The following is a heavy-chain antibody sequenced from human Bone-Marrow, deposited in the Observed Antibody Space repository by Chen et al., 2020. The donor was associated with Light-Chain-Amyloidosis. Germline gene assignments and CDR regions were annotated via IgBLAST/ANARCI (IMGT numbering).Heavy chain of an antibody. CDR3: TRKGGYFDF. CDR2: VSGSTVIT. J-gene: IGHJ4*02. D-gene: IGHD3-10*01. CDR1: GFNFSSFG. V-gene: IGHV3-23*04. Sequence: EVQLVESGGGLVQPGGSLRLSCATSGFNFSSFGMSWVRQAPGKGLEWVSTVSGSTVITYYAGAVKGRFIISRDNSKSTLNLQMNSLRAGDTAVYFCTRKGGYFDFWGQGSLVTVSS.